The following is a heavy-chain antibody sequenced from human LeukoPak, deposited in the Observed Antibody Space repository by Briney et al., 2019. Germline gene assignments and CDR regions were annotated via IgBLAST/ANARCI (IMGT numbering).Heavy chain of an antibody. V-gene: IGHV3-21*01. CDR3: ARAEWIQLWLGLNPPDY. J-gene: IGHJ4*02. D-gene: IGHD5-18*01. CDR2: ISSSSSYI. CDR1: GFTFSSYE. Sequence: GGSLRLSCAASGFTFSSYEMNWVRQAPGKGLEWVSSISSSSSYIYYADSVKGRFTISRDNAKNSLYLQMNSLRAEYTAVYYCARAEWIQLWLGLNPPDYWGQGTLVTVSS.